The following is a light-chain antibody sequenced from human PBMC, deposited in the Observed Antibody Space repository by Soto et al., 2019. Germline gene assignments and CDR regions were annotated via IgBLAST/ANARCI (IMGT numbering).Light chain of an antibody. J-gene: IGLJ2*01. CDR3: GAWDGSLSVVL. Sequence: QSVLTQPPSVSAAPGQKVTISCSGSSANIGSNYVSWYQQLPGTAPKLVIYDSDRRPSEIPDRFSGSKSGTSATLDITGLQTGDEADYYCGAWDGSLSVVLFGGGPKLTVL. CDR2: DSD. CDR1: SANIGSNY. V-gene: IGLV1-51*01.